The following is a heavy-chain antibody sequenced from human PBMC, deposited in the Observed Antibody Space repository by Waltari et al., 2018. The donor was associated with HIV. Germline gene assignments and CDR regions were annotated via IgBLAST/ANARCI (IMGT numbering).Heavy chain of an antibody. V-gene: IGHV2-70*01. CDR3: ARIFAGPFDY. CDR1: GFSISTSGMC. CDR2: IDWDDDK. Sequence: QVTVRESGPALVKPTQTLTLTCTFSGFSISTSGMCVSWIRQPPGKALEWLALIDWDDDKYYRTSLKTMLTISNATSTHQVVLTMTTMDPVDTATYYCARIFAGPFDYWGQGTLVTVSS. J-gene: IGHJ4*02.